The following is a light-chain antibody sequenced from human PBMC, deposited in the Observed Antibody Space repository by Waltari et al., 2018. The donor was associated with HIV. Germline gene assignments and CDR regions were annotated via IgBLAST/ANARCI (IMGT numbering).Light chain of an antibody. CDR3: QQYYSTPPT. CDR2: WAS. J-gene: IGKJ4*01. V-gene: IGKV4-1*01. CDR1: QNVFHSSNNKSY. Sequence: ATINCKSSQNVFHSSNNKSYLAWYHQKPGQPPKLLIYWASTRESGVPDRFSGSGSGTDFTLTINSLQAEDVAVYYCQQYYSTPPTFGGGTKVEIK.